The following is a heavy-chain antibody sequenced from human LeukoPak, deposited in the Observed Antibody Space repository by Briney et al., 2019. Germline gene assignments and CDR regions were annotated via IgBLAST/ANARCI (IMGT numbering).Heavy chain of an antibody. V-gene: IGHV3-21*01. CDR1: GFTFSSYS. CDR2: ISSSSSYI. CDR3: ATHRIAARFVFGY. Sequence: GGSLRLSCAASGFTFSSYSMNWVRQAPGKGLEWVSSISSSSSYIYYADSVKGRSTISRDNAKNPLYLQMNSLRAEDTAVYYCATHRIAARFVFGYWGQGTLVTVSS. D-gene: IGHD6-6*01. J-gene: IGHJ4*02.